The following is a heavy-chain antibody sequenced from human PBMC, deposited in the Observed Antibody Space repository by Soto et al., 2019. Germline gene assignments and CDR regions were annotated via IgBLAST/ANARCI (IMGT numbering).Heavy chain of an antibody. CDR1: GGSISSYY. CDR2: IYYSGST. V-gene: IGHV4-59*01. CDR3: ARDLGRAGMDV. Sequence: PSETLSLTCTVSGGSISSYYWSWIRQPPGKGPEWIGYIYYSGSTNYNPSLKSRVTISVDTSKNQFSLKLSSVTAADTAVYYCARDLGRAGMDVWGQGTTVTVSS. J-gene: IGHJ6*02. D-gene: IGHD1-26*01.